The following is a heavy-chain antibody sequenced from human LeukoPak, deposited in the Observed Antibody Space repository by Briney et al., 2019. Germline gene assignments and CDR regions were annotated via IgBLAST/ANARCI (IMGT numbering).Heavy chain of an antibody. Sequence: GGSLRLSCAASGFTVSSNYMSWVRQAPGKGLEWVSVIYSGGSTYYADSVKGRFTISRDNSKNTLYLQMNSLRAEDTAVYYCARDAQSAQGVYDSSGTFDYWGQGTLVTVSS. V-gene: IGHV3-66*01. CDR2: IYSGGST. J-gene: IGHJ4*02. CDR1: GFTVSSNY. CDR3: ARDAQSAQGVYDSSGTFDY. D-gene: IGHD3-22*01.